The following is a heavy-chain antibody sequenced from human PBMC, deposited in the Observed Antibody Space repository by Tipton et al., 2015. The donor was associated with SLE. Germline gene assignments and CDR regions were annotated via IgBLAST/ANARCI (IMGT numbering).Heavy chain of an antibody. CDR3: AKDESSGWLGGY. CDR2: LHHGGYT. Sequence: SLRLSCAGSGFSVKNSAMSWVRQAPGKRLEWVSGLHHGGYTNYADSVKGRFTVSRDNLKNTLYLQMNSLRLEDTAMYYCAKDESSGWLGGYWGQGTLVTVSS. V-gene: IGHV3-23*03. CDR1: GFSVKNSA. D-gene: IGHD6-19*01. J-gene: IGHJ4*02.